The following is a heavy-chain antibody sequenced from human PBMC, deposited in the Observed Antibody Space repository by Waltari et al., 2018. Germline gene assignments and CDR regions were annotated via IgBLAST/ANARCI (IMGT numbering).Heavy chain of an antibody. V-gene: IGHV3-7*03. D-gene: IGHD4-4*01. CDR1: GLTSGDHW. Sequence: EVQLWESGVDWVMPGGSVRSPFAGSGLTSGDHWMNWVSKAPGKGREGVATIKQDGRDQYYVDSVKGRFTISRDNAKTSVYLQMNSLRAEDTAFYFCARMGATVLRSIDFWGQGTLVSVSS. J-gene: IGHJ4*02. CDR2: IKQDGRDQ. CDR3: ARMGATVLRSIDF.